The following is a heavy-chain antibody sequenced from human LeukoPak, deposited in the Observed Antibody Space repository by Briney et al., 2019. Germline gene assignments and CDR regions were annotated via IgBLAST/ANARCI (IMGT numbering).Heavy chain of an antibody. CDR2: IKGDGIST. D-gene: IGHD3-3*01. CDR3: AKDHYWSIDY. Sequence: GGSLGLSCAASGFDFSSNWMHWVRHAPGQGLVWVSRIKGDGISTNYADSVKGRFTISRDIAKNTLYLQMNSLRAEDTGVYYCAKDHYWSIDYWGRGTLVTVSS. V-gene: IGHV3-74*01. J-gene: IGHJ4*02. CDR1: GFDFSSNW.